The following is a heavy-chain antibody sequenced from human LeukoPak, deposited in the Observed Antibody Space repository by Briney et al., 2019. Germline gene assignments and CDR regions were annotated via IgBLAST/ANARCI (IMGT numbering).Heavy chain of an antibody. V-gene: IGHV4-34*01. CDR3: ARGWLNIAARRYYYYYMDV. CDR1: GGSFSGYY. J-gene: IGHJ6*03. CDR2: INHSGST. D-gene: IGHD6-6*01. Sequence: SETLSLTCAVYGGSFSGYYWSWIRQPPGKGLEWIGEINHSGSTNYNPSLKSRVTISVDTSKNQFSLKLSSVTAADTAVYYCARGWLNIAARRYYYYYMDVWGKGTTVTVSS.